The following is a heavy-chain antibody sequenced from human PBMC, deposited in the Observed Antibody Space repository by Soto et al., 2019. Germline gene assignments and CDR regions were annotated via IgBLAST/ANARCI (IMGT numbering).Heavy chain of an antibody. V-gene: IGHV3-30-3*01. CDR3: ARGGGPMDV. Sequence: PGGSLRLSCAASGFTFSSYAMHWVRQAPGKGLEWVAVISYDGSNKYYADSVKGRFTISRDNSKNTLYLQMNSLRAEDTAVYYCARGGGPMDVWGQGTTVTVSS. CDR1: GFTFSSYA. J-gene: IGHJ6*02. D-gene: IGHD1-26*01. CDR2: ISYDGSNK.